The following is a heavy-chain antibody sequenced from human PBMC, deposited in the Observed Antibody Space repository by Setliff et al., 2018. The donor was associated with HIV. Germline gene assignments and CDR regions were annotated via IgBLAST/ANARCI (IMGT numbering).Heavy chain of an antibody. D-gene: IGHD3-3*01. CDR2: IYLSDSDT. CDR1: GYTFPHAW. Sequence: PGESLKISCKGSGYTFPHAWIGWVRQMPGKGLEWMGIIYLSDSDTRYSPSFQGQVSISVDQSISTAYLQWSSLKASDTAMYYCARGGLGVVTSFDSWGPGTLVTVSS. V-gene: IGHV5-51*01. J-gene: IGHJ4*02. CDR3: ARGGLGVVTSFDS.